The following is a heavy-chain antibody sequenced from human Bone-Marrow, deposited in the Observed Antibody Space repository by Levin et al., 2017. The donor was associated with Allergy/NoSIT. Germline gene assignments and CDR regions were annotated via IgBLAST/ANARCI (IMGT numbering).Heavy chain of an antibody. D-gene: IGHD5-12*01. CDR3: ARGGDSGYDLGYLGGYYYYYGMDG. CDR2: IIPIFGTA. CDR1: GGTFSSYA. Sequence: GASVKVSCKASGGTFSSYAISWVRQAPGQGLEWMGGIIPIFGTANYAQKFQGRVTITADESTSTAYMELSSLRSEDTAVYYCARGGDSGYDLGYLGGYYYYYGMDGWGQGTTVTVSS. J-gene: IGHJ6*02. V-gene: IGHV1-69*13.